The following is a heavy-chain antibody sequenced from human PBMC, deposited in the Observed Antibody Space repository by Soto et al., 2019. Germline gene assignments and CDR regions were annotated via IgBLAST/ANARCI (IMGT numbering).Heavy chain of an antibody. CDR3: ARTLGSSGWYLTPYYFDY. J-gene: IGHJ4*02. CDR2: IYHSGST. Sequence: QVQLQESGPGLVKPSGTLSLTCAVSGGSISSSNWWSWVRQPPGKGLEWIGEIYHSGSTNYNPSLKSRVTISVDKSKNQFSLKLSSVTAADTAVYYCARTLGSSGWYLTPYYFDYWGQGTLVTVSS. V-gene: IGHV4-4*02. CDR1: GGSISSSNW. D-gene: IGHD6-19*01.